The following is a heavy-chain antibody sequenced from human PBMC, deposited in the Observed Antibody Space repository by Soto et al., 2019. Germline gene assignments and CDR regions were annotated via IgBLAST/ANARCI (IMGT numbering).Heavy chain of an antibody. Sequence: EVQLVESGGGLVQPGGPLRLSCAASGFMFNSYAMHWVRQAPGKGLEYVSAISSLGDSTFYANSVKDRFTISRDNSKNTLYLQMGSLRAEDMAVYYCARRTAGWYFDLWGRGTLVTVSS. V-gene: IGHV3-64*01. CDR3: ARRTAGWYFDL. CDR2: ISSLGDST. CDR1: GFMFNSYA. D-gene: IGHD2-21*02. J-gene: IGHJ2*01.